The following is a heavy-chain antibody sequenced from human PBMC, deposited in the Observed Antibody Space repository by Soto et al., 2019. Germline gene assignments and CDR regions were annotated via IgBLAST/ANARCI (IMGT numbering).Heavy chain of an antibody. J-gene: IGHJ6*02. Sequence: GESLKISCKGSGYSFTSYWISWVRQMPGKGLEWMGRIDPSDSYTNYSPSFQGHVTISADKSISTAYLQWSSLKASDTAMYYCARQGDDSSGYRPYYYYGMDVWGQGTTVTVSS. V-gene: IGHV5-10-1*01. D-gene: IGHD3-22*01. CDR3: ARQGDDSSGYRPYYYYGMDV. CDR2: IDPSDSYT. CDR1: GYSFTSYW.